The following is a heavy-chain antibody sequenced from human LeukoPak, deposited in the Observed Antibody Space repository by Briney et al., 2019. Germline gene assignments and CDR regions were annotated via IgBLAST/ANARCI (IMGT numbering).Heavy chain of an antibody. CDR3: AREWQGGIAAAGTRIEGDY. J-gene: IGHJ4*02. V-gene: IGHV3-7*01. D-gene: IGHD6-13*01. CDR2: IKQDGSEK. CDR1: GFSVSANW. Sequence: AGGSLRLSCAVSGFSVSANWMTCVRQAPGKGMQWVANIKQDGSEKNYVDSVKGRFTISRDNAENSLFLQMNSLRVEDTAVYYCAREWQGGIAAAGTRIEGDYWGQGTLVAVSS.